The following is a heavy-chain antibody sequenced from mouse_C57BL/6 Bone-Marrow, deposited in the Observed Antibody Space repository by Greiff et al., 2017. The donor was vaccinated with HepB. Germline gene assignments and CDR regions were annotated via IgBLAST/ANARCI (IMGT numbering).Heavy chain of an antibody. CDR2: IYPGDGDT. V-gene: IGHV1-82*01. J-gene: IGHJ3*01. D-gene: IGHD2-3*01. CDR3: ASSFIYDGYYGFAY. Sequence: QVQLQQSGPELVKPGASVKISCKASGYAFSSSWMNWVKQRPGKGLEWIGRIYPGDGDTNYNGKFKGKATLTADKSSSPAYMQLSSLTSEDSAVYFCASSFIYDGYYGFAYWGQGTLVTVSA. CDR1: GYAFSSSW.